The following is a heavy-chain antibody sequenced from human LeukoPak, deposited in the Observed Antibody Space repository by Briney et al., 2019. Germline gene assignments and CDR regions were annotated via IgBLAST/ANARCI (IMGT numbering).Heavy chain of an antibody. Sequence: GGSLRLSCAASGFTFSNYAMTWVRQAPGKGLEWVSSISSTVINTYNADSVKGRFTISRDNSKNTLYLQMNSLRADDTAIYYRAKGTVRFLEWSQRGYFDYWGQGILVTVSS. D-gene: IGHD3-3*01. CDR1: GFTFSNYA. CDR3: AKGTVRFLEWSQRGYFDY. V-gene: IGHV3-23*01. CDR2: ISSTVINT. J-gene: IGHJ4*02.